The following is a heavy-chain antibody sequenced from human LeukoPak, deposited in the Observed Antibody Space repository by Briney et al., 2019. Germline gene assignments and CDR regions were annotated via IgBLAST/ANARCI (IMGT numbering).Heavy chain of an antibody. Sequence: NPSETLSLTCAVYGASFSGYCWSWIRQPPGKGLGWVGQINHSGSTNYNPSLKSRVTISVDTSKNQFSLKLSSVTAADTAVYYYASTVVKGRELDYWGQGTLVTVSS. CDR2: INHSGST. V-gene: IGHV4-34*01. CDR3: ASTVVKGRELDY. J-gene: IGHJ4*02. CDR1: GASFSGYC. D-gene: IGHD4-23*01.